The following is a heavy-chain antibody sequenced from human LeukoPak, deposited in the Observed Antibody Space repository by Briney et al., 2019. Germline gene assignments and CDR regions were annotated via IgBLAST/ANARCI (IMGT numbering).Heavy chain of an antibody. CDR1: DGSINIYY. J-gene: IGHJ4*02. D-gene: IGHD5-18*01. CDR2: IYNSGST. V-gene: IGHV4-59*01. Sequence: SETLSLTCTVSDGSINIYYWSWIRQVPGKGLEWIGYIYNSGSTNYNPSLRRRVTISMDTSKIQFSLRLTSVTAADTAMYYCARGYNYGAHYWFDYWGQGTLVTVSS. CDR3: ARGYNYGAHYWFDY.